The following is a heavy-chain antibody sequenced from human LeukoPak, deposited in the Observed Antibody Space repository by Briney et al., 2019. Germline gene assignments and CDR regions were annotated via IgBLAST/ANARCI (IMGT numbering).Heavy chain of an antibody. CDR1: GGTFSSYA. CDR2: IIPILGIA. CDR3: ARGLTANAFDI. D-gene: IGHD6-25*01. V-gene: IGHV1-69*04. Sequence: GSSVKVSCKASGGTFSSYAISWVRQAPGQGLEWMGRIIPILGIANYAQKFQGRVTITADKSTSTAYMELSSLRSEDTAVYYCARGLTANAFDIWGQGTMVTVSS. J-gene: IGHJ3*02.